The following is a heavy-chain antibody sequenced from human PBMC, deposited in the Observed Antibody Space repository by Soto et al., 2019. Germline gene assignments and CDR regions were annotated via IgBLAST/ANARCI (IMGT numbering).Heavy chain of an antibody. V-gene: IGHV1-24*01. Sequence: ASVKVSCKVSGYTLTELSMHWVRQAPGKGLEWMGGFDPEDGETIYAQKFQGRVTMTEDTSTDTAYMGLGSLRSEDTAVYYCATVQDTAMVTGAYYYYGMDVWGQGTTVTVSS. D-gene: IGHD5-18*01. CDR2: FDPEDGET. J-gene: IGHJ6*02. CDR1: GYTLTELS. CDR3: ATVQDTAMVTGAYYYYGMDV.